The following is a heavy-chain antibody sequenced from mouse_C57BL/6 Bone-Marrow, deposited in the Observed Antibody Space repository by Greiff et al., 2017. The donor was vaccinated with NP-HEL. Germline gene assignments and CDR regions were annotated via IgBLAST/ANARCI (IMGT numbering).Heavy chain of an antibody. Sequence: DVHLVESEGGLVQPGSSMKLSCTASGFTFSDYYMAWVRQVPEKGLEWVANINYDGSSTYYLDSLKSRFIISRDNAKNILYLQMSSLKSEDTATYYCAREGYYGGYFDYWGQGTTLTVSS. V-gene: IGHV5-16*01. D-gene: IGHD1-1*01. CDR2: INYDGSST. J-gene: IGHJ2*01. CDR1: GFTFSDYY. CDR3: AREGYYGGYFDY.